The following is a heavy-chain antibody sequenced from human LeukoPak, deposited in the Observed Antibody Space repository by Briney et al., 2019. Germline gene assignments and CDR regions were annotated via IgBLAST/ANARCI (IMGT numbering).Heavy chain of an antibody. CDR2: MNPNSGNT. CDR1: GYTFTSYD. Sequence: ASVKVSCKASGYTFTSYDINWVRQATGQGLEWMGWMNPNSGNTGYAQKFQGRVTITRNTSISTAYMELSSLRSEDTAVYYCARGPFSAYYYGSGSYSHYYYYMDAWGKGTTVTVSS. CDR3: ARGPFSAYYYGSGSYSHYYYYMDA. J-gene: IGHJ6*03. V-gene: IGHV1-8*03. D-gene: IGHD3-10*01.